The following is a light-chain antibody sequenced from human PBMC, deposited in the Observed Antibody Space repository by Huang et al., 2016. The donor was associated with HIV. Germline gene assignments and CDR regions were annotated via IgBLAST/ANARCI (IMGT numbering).Light chain of an antibody. CDR2: GAS. J-gene: IGKJ2*01. V-gene: IGKV1-39*01. Sequence: DIQITQSPSSLSASVGDRVIITCRESQNMNRYLNWYQQQPGKAHKLLIAGASKLQSGVPSSFSGSGSGTHFTLAISSLSPEDSATYYCQQSAVTPRTFGQGTKLEI. CDR1: QNMNRY. CDR3: QQSAVTPRT.